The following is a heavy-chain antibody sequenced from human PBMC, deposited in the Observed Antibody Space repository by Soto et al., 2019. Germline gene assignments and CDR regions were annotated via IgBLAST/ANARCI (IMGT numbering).Heavy chain of an antibody. V-gene: IGHV4-34*01. CDR1: GGSFSGYY. Sequence: SETLSLTCAVYGGSFSGYYWSWIRQPPGKGLEWIGEINHSGSTNYNPSLRSRVTITVDTSKNQFSLRLSSVTAADTAVYYGARLGLSPGITQRAKYFQHWGQGTLVTVSS. CDR2: INHSGST. CDR3: ARLGLSPGITQRAKYFQH. J-gene: IGHJ1*01.